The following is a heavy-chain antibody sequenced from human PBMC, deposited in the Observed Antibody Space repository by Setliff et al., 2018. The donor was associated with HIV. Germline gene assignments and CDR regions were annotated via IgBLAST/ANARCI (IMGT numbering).Heavy chain of an antibody. V-gene: IGHV1-18*01. D-gene: IGHD6-19*01. CDR3: ARVSRSGWFFDW. Sequence: ASVKVSCKASGYNFSSNGISWVRQAPGQGLEWMGWISSYNGNTKYAQKVQDRVTMTKETSTSTAYMELRILRSDDTAVYYCARVSRSGWFFDWWGQGSLVTVSS. CDR1: GYNFSSNG. CDR2: ISSYNGNT. J-gene: IGHJ4*02.